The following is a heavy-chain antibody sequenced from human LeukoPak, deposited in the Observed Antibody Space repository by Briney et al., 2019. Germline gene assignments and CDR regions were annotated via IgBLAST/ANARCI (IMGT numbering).Heavy chain of an antibody. CDR1: GYTFTSYA. CDR3: ARVFRYGYAGWFDP. Sequence: GASVKVSCKASGYTFTSYAMNWVRQAPGQGLEWMGWINTNTGNPAYAQGFTGRFVFSLDTSVSTAYLQISSLKAEDTAVYYCARVFRYGYAGWFDPWGQGTLVTVSS. D-gene: IGHD5-18*01. J-gene: IGHJ5*02. V-gene: IGHV7-4-1*02. CDR2: INTNTGNP.